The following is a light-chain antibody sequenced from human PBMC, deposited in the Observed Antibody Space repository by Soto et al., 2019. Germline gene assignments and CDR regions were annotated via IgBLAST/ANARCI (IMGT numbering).Light chain of an antibody. CDR3: QQYNNWPTWT. V-gene: IGKV3-20*01. CDR1: QSVNSSS. J-gene: IGKJ1*01. CDR2: GAS. Sequence: EIVLTQSPGTLSLSPGERATLSCRASQSVNSSSLAWYQLKPGQAPRLLIYGASSRATGIPDRFSGSGSGTDFTLTISRLEPEDFAVYYCQQYNNWPTWTFGQGTKVEIK.